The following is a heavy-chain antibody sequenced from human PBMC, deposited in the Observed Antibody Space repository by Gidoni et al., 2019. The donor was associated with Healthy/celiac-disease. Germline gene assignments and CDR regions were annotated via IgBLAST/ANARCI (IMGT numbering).Heavy chain of an antibody. D-gene: IGHD3-10*01. J-gene: IGHJ4*02. V-gene: IGHV3-48*02. CDR3: ARGPMVRGVIIKTADY. CDR2: ISSSSSTI. Sequence: EGQLVESGGGSVQHGGYLRLACAAAGVTCSSQSMNWVRQAPGKGREWVSYISSSSSTIYYAYSLKGRFTISRDNAKNSLYLQMNSLRDEDTAVYYCARGPMVRGVIIKTADYWGQGTLVTVSS. CDR1: GVTCSSQS.